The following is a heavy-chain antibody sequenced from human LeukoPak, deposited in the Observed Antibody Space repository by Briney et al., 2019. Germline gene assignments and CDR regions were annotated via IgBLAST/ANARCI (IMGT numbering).Heavy chain of an antibody. J-gene: IGHJ4*02. CDR2: IGTAGDT. V-gene: IGHV3-13*01. D-gene: IGHD3-16*02. Sequence: GGSLRLSCAASGFTFSSYAMSWVRQAPGKGLEWVSAIGTAGDTYYPGSVKGRFTISRENAKNSLYLQMNSLRAGDTAVYYCARGSYVWGSYRPSPIDYWGQGTLVTVSS. CDR3: ARGSYVWGSYRPSPIDY. CDR1: GFTFSSYA.